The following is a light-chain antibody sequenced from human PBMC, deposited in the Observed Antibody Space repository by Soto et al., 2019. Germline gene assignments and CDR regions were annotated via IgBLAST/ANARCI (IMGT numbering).Light chain of an antibody. CDR1: SSDVGAYDY. J-gene: IGLJ1*01. Sequence: QSALTQPASVSGSPGQSITISCTGTSSDVGAYDYVSWYQQHPAKAPKLIIFDVSKRPSGVPNRFSGSKSGNTASLTISGLRAEDEADYYCCSYVGRNTYVFGTGTKVTVL. CDR2: DVS. CDR3: CSYVGRNTYV. V-gene: IGLV2-14*03.